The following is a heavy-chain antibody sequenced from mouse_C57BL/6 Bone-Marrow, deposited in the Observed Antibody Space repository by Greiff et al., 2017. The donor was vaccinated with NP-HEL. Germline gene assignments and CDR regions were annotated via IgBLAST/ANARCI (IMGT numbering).Heavy chain of an antibody. J-gene: IGHJ2*01. CDR2: INPNNGGT. Sequence: QVQLQQPGTELVKPGASVKLSCKASGYTFTSYWMHWLKQRPGQGLEWIGNINPNNGGTNDNAKFKTKATLTVDKSSSTADRQLSSLTSEDSAVYYCARDSGYALDYWGQGTTLTVSS. V-gene: IGHV1-53*01. CDR3: ARDSGYALDY. CDR1: GYTFTSYW. D-gene: IGHD3-2*02.